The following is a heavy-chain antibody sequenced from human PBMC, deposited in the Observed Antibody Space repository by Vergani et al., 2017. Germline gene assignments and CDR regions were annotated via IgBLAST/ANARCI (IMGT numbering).Heavy chain of an antibody. CDR3: ARGGKGRITVVPLTDL. CDR2: ISYDVTKK. D-gene: IGHD4-23*01. V-gene: IGHV3-30-3*01. J-gene: IGHJ4*02. CDR1: VFSFLNYA. Sequence: QVKLEESGGGVVHPGRSLRLSCAASVFSFLNYAMHCVRQAPGKRLAGVGVISYDVTKKKYADSVNGRFTISRDNSKKMMSLHMNSLGVEDTAVYYCARGGKGRITVVPLTDLWGQGTQVAVS.